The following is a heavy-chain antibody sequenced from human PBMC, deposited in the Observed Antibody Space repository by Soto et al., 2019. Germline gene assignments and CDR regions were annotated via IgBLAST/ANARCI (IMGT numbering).Heavy chain of an antibody. CDR1: GSSLSCYY. CDR2: IYYSGNT. Sequence: PSEALSPTCTVSGSSLSCYYWTLIRQPPGKGLEWIGHIYYSGNTNYNPSLKSRVTISVDTSNNQFSLKLSSVTAADTAVYYCARHRGTGFDPWGQGTLVTVSS. CDR3: ARHRGTGFDP. J-gene: IGHJ5*02. V-gene: IGHV4-59*08.